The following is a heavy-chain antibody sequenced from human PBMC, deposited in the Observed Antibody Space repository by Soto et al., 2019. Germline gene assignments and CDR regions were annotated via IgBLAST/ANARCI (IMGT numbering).Heavy chain of an antibody. Sequence: ASVKVSCKASGYTFTSYYMHWVRQAPGQGLEWMGIINPSGGSTSYAQKFQGRVTMTRDTSTSTVYMELSSLRSEDTAVYYCARDDNDYGDLNWFDPWGQGTLVTVS. CDR2: INPSGGST. J-gene: IGHJ5*02. V-gene: IGHV1-46*01. D-gene: IGHD4-17*01. CDR3: ARDDNDYGDLNWFDP. CDR1: GYTFTSYY.